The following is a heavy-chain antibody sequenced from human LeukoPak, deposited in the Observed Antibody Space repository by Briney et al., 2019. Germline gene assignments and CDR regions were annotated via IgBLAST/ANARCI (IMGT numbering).Heavy chain of an antibody. CDR3: AHLTAEASYYYDY. Sequence: SGPTLVNPRQTLTLTCSFSGFSLSSGAVAVGWIRQPPGKALEWLTHIYWNGDEKYNRFLRSRLTITKDTSKNQVVLTMTNMDPVDTGTYYCAHLTAEASYYYDYWGQGILITDSS. J-gene: IGHJ4*02. CDR1: GFSLSSGAVA. D-gene: IGHD5-18*01. CDR2: IYWNGDE. V-gene: IGHV2-5*01.